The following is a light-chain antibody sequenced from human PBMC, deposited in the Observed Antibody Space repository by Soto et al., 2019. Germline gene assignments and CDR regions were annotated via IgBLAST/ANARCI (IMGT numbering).Light chain of an antibody. CDR3: QQSHSSPLS. CDR1: QGIGSA. Sequence: AIQLTQSPSSLSASVGDRVTITCRASQGIGSALAWYQQKPGKAPKLLIYDASSLESGVPSRFRGSGSGTDFALTISSLQPEDSAVYYCQQSHSSPLSFGGGTKVDIK. V-gene: IGKV1-13*02. J-gene: IGKJ4*01. CDR2: DAS.